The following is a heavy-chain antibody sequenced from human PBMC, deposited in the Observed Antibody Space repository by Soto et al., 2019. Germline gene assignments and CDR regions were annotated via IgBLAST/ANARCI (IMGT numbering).Heavy chain of an antibody. V-gene: IGHV3-48*03. D-gene: IGHD1-1*01. J-gene: IGHJ5*02. CDR3: ASLSTWNNPGGGP. CDR1: GFAFSEYE. CDR2: ISGSARTV. Sequence: EVPLVESGGGFVQPGGSLRLSCRASGFAFSEYEMNWVRQAPGKGLEWLSYISGSARTVSYADSVKGRFTISRDNAKQSLYLQMDNVRAEDTAIYYCASLSTWNNPGGGPWGQGSLVTVSS.